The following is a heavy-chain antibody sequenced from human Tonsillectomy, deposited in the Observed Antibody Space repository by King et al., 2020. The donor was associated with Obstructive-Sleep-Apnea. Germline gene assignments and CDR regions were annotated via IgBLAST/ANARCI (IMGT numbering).Heavy chain of an antibody. Sequence: QLQESGPGLVKPSETLSLTCTVSGGSVSSGSYYWSWIRQPPGKGLEWIGYIYSSGSTNYNPSLKSRVTISVDTSKNQFSLKLSSVTAADTAVYYCARSYYDFWSGLDYWGQGTLVTVSS. CDR1: GGSVSSGSYY. CDR3: ARSYYDFWSGLDY. CDR2: IYSSGST. D-gene: IGHD3-3*01. J-gene: IGHJ4*02. V-gene: IGHV4-61*01.